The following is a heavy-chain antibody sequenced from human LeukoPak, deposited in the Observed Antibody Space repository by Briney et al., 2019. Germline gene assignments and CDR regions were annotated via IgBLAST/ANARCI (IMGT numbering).Heavy chain of an antibody. Sequence: GGSLRLSCAASGFTFSNYAMNWVRQAPGRGLEWVSAISGSGGSTYYADSVKGRFTISRDNSKNTLYLQMNSLRAEDTAVYYRAKDLAGSGSYSFDYWGQGTLVTVSS. J-gene: IGHJ4*02. D-gene: IGHD1-26*01. CDR1: GFTFSNYA. V-gene: IGHV3-23*01. CDR2: ISGSGGST. CDR3: AKDLAGSGSYSFDY.